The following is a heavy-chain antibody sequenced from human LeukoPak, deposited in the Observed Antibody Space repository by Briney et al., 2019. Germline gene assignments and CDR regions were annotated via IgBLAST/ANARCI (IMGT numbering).Heavy chain of an antibody. CDR3: ARERSGYYYVHYYYYMDV. CDR2: INPNSGGT. CDR1: GYTFTGYY. Sequence: ASVKVSCKASGYTFTGYYMHWVRQAPGQGLEWMGWINPNSGGTNYAQKFQGRVTMTRDTSISTAYMELSRLRSGDTAVYYCARERSGYYYVHYYYYMDVWGKGTTVTVSS. D-gene: IGHD3-22*01. J-gene: IGHJ6*03. V-gene: IGHV1-2*02.